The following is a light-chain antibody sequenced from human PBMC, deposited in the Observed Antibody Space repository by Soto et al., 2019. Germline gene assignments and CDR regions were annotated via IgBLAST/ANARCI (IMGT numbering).Light chain of an antibody. CDR2: GTS. CDR1: QSLSVSY. CDR3: HQFGDSPQT. J-gene: IGKJ1*01. V-gene: IGKV3-20*01. Sequence: EIVLTQSPGTLSLSPGDRATLSCRASQSLSVSYIAWYQQRPGQAPRLLIYGTSTRATGIPDRFSGSGSGTDFTLAINRLEPEDFAVYYCHQFGDSPQTFGQGTTVEI.